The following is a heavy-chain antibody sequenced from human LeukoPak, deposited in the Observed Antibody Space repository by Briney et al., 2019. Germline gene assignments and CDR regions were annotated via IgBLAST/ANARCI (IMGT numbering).Heavy chain of an antibody. CDR2: IYYSGST. D-gene: IGHD1-1*01. CDR3: ARVKHHWNERLPFDY. CDR1: GGSISSSSYY. V-gene: IGHV4-39*01. J-gene: IGHJ4*02. Sequence: SETLSLTCTVSGGSISSSSYYWGWIRQPPGKGLEWIGSIYYSGSTYYNPSLKSRVTISVDTSKTQFSLKLSSVTAADTAVYYCARVKHHWNERLPFDYWGQGTLVTVSS.